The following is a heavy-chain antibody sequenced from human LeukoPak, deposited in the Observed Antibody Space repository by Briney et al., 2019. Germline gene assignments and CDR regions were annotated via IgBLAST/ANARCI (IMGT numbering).Heavy chain of an antibody. CDR3: ARHAWQWLPFEH. Sequence: SETLSLTCGFYGGSFSGDYWSWIRQTPGKGLEWIGEMNHSGSTNYNPSLKSRVTMSVDTSKNHFSLKLSSVTAADTAIYYCARHAWQWLPFEHWGPGTLVTVSS. CDR1: GGSFSGDY. D-gene: IGHD6-19*01. V-gene: IGHV4-34*01. J-gene: IGHJ4*02. CDR2: MNHSGST.